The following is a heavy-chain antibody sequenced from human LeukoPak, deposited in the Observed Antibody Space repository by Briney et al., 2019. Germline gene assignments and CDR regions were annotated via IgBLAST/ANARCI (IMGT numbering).Heavy chain of an antibody. CDR1: GFTFSSYA. CDR3: AKGFGGSYYSAIDN. D-gene: IGHD2-15*01. Sequence: GGSLRLSCAASGFTFSSYAMSWVRQAPGKGLEWVSAISGSGGSTYYADSVKGRFTISRDNSRNTLDLQMNSLRAEDTAVYYCAKGFGGSYYSAIDNWGQGTLVTVSS. CDR2: ISGSGGST. J-gene: IGHJ4*02. V-gene: IGHV3-23*01.